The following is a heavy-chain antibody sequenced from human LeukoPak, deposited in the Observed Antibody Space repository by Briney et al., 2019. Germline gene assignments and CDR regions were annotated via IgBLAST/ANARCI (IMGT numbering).Heavy chain of an antibody. CDR1: GYTFTSYA. V-gene: IGHV1-3*01. Sequence: ASVKVSCKASGYTFTSYAMHWVRQAPGQRLEWMGWINAGNGNTKYSQKFQGRVTMTEDTSTDTAYMELSSLRSEDTAVYYCATDIRYFDPPYGMDVWGQGTTVTVSS. CDR2: INAGNGNT. D-gene: IGHD3-9*01. CDR3: ATDIRYFDPPYGMDV. J-gene: IGHJ6*02.